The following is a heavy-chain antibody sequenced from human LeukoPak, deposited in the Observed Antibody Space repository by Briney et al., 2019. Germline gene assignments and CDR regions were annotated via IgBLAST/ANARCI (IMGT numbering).Heavy chain of an antibody. CDR2: IIPNSGDT. D-gene: IGHD2-15*01. J-gene: IGHJ4*02. CDR1: GYTFTGYY. Sequence: GASVKVSCKASGYTFTGYYMHWVRQAPGQGLEYMGWIIPNSGDTNHAQNFQGRVTLTRDTSISTAYMELSSLRSDDSALYYCAGEYCSGGTCRQGFDYWGQGTLATVSS. CDR3: AGEYCSGGTCRQGFDY. V-gene: IGHV1-2*02.